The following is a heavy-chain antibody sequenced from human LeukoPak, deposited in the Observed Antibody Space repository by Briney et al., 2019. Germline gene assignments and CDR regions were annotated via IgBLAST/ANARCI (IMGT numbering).Heavy chain of an antibody. V-gene: IGHV3-48*03. CDR1: GFTHSRYE. J-gene: IGHJ4*02. D-gene: IGHD3-22*01. Sequence: GGSLRLSCAASGFTHSRYEMNWVRQAPGKGLEWGSYISSSGSTIYYADSVKGRFTISRDNSKNTLYLQMNSLRAEDTAVYYCAKASAMIVVVSKHFDYWGQGTLVTVSS. CDR3: AKASAMIVVVSKHFDY. CDR2: ISSSGSTI.